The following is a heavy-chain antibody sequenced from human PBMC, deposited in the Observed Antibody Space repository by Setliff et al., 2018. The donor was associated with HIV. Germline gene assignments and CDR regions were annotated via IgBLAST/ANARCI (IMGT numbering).Heavy chain of an antibody. CDR3: TTPLDSSGYFGSDYFDY. CDR2: IIPIFGTA. CDR1: GYMFIAYG. D-gene: IGHD3-22*01. Sequence: SVKVSCKTSGYMFIAYGMSWVRQAPGQGLEWMGGIIPIFGTANYAQKFQGRVTITTDESTSTAYMELSSLRSEDSAFYYCTTPLDSSGYFGSDYFDYWGQGALVTVSS. J-gene: IGHJ4*02. V-gene: IGHV1-69*05.